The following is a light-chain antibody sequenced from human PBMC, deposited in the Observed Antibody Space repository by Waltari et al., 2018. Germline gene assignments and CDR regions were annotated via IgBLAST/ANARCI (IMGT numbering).Light chain of an antibody. CDR1: QGISSY. CDR3: LQHNSYPLT. CDR2: AAS. Sequence: DIQMTHSPSSLSASVGDTVTITCRASQGISSYLNWFQQKPGKAPKLLIYAASSLESGVPSRFSGSGSGTEFTLTISSLQPEDFAAYYCLQHNSYPLTFGGGTKVEIK. J-gene: IGKJ4*01. V-gene: IGKV1-17*01.